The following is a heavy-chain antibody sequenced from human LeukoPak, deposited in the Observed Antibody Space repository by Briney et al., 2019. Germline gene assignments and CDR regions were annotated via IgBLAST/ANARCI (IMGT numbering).Heavy chain of an antibody. Sequence: ASVKVSCKASGYTFTGYDMHWVRQAPGQGPEWMGRISPNSGGTNYAQKFQGRVTMTRDTSISTAYMKLSRLRSDDTAVYYCARDYYDRSGYYSWGQGTMVTVSS. V-gene: IGHV1-2*06. J-gene: IGHJ3*01. D-gene: IGHD3-22*01. CDR2: ISPNSGGT. CDR1: GYTFTGYD. CDR3: ARDYYDRSGYYS.